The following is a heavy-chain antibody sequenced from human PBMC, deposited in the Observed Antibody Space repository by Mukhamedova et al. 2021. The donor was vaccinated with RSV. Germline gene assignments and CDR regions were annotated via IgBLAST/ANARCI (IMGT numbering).Heavy chain of an antibody. J-gene: IGHJ4*02. CDR2: ISSSGNTI. V-gene: IGHV3-48*03. Sequence: WVSCISSSGNTIYYADSVKGRFTISRDNAKNSLYLQMNSLRAEDTAVYYCARDRYNGYGFDFWGQGTLVTVSS. CDR3: ARDRYNGYGFDF. D-gene: IGHD5-12*01.